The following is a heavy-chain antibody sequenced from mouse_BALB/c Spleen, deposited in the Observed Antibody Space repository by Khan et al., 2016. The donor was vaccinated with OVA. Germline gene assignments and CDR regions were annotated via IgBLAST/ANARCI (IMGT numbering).Heavy chain of an antibody. Sequence: EVELVESGPSLVKPSQTLSLTCSVTGDSITSGYWNWIRKFPGNKLEYMGYMIYSGNTYYNPSLKSRISITRHTSKNQYYLQLNSVTTEDAATYYCARSTYRYAFAYWGQGTLVTVSA. D-gene: IGHD2-14*01. CDR2: MIYSGNT. CDR1: GDSITSGY. J-gene: IGHJ3*01. CDR3: ARSTYRYAFAY. V-gene: IGHV3-8*02.